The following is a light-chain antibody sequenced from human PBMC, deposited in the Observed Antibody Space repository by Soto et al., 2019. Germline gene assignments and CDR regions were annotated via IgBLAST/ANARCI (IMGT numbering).Light chain of an antibody. CDR1: SSDVGAYNF. CDR3: SSYASSSALVV. CDR2: EVS. J-gene: IGLJ2*01. V-gene: IGLV2-14*01. Sequence: QSALTQPASVSGSPGQSISISCTGTSSDVGAYNFVSWYQQHPGKAPKLIIYEVSNRPSGVSNRFSGSKSANTASLTISGLLAEDEADYYCSSYASSSALVVFGGGTKLTVL.